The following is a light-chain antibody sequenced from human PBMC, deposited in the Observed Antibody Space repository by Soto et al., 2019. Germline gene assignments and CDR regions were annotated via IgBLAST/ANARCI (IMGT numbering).Light chain of an antibody. V-gene: IGKV3-20*01. Sequence: LKKSPGTLSLSPGERATLSCRARQSVSSSYLAWYQHNPRQSPRLLISGASKRATGIPDRFSGSGSGTDFSLTISRLEPEEFAVKYWQDYGTTPRVTFGGGTMVDIK. CDR1: QSVSSSY. CDR2: GAS. J-gene: IGKJ4*02. CDR3: QDYGTTPRVT.